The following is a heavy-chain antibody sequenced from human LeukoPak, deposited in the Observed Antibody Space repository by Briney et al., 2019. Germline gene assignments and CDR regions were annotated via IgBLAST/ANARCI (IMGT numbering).Heavy chain of an antibody. J-gene: IGHJ4*02. CDR1: GYSISNGYY. CDR2: ISHRGST. CDR3: ARGAEYYAIWRGYAGYSDY. D-gene: IGHD3-3*01. V-gene: IGHV4-38-2*02. Sequence: PSETLSLTCTVSGYSISNGYYWGWIRQPPGKGLEWVGSISHRGSTYYNPSLRSRITISLDRSKQMFSLKLTSVTAADTAVYFCARGAEYYAIWRGYAGYSDYWGQGISVTVSS.